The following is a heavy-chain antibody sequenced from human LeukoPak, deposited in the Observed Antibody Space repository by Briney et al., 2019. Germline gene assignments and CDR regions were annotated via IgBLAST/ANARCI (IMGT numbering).Heavy chain of an antibody. J-gene: IGHJ5*02. Sequence: GGSLRLSCAASGFTFSSYSMNWVRQAPGKGLEWVSSISSSSSYIYYADSVKGRFTISRDNAKNSLYLQMNSLRAEDTAVYYCARATHHYYDNNWLDPWGQGTLVTVSS. CDR2: ISSSSSYI. CDR3: ARATHHYYDNNWLDP. CDR1: GFTFSSYS. V-gene: IGHV3-21*01. D-gene: IGHD3-22*01.